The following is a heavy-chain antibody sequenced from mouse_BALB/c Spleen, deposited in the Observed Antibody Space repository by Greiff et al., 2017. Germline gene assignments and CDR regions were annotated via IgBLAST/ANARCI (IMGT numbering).Heavy chain of an antibody. D-gene: IGHD2-4*01. CDR2: INPSNGRT. V-gene: IGHV1S81*02. CDR3: ASYYDYDSHWYFDV. J-gene: IGHJ1*01. CDR1: GYTFTSYW. Sequence: QVQLQQSGAELVKPGASVKLSCKASGYTFTSYWMHWVKQRPGQGLEWIGEINPSNGRTNYNEKFKSKATLTVDKSSSTAYMQLSSLTSEDSAVYYCASYYDYDSHWYFDVWGAGTTVTVSS.